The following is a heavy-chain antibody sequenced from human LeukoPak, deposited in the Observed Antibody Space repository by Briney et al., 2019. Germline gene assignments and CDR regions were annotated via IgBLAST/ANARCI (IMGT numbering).Heavy chain of an antibody. CDR2: ISYDGNNK. J-gene: IGHJ4*02. CDR3: GGGWYFFDF. V-gene: IGHV3-30*03. CDR1: GFSLSTYG. D-gene: IGHD6-19*01. Sequence: GGSLRLSCAASGFSLSTYGMHGVRQAPGKGLEWVAVISYDGNNKYYADSVKGRFSISRDNSKSTLYLQMNSLRAEDTAVYYCGGGWYFFDFWGQGTLVTVSS.